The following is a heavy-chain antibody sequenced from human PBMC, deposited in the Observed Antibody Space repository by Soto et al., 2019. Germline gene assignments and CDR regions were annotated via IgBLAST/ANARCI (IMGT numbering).Heavy chain of an antibody. CDR2: IRSKTYGGTT. CDR3: VYDSSGYNYHFDY. D-gene: IGHD3-22*01. CDR1: GFSFGDYA. V-gene: IGHV3-49*04. Sequence: GGSLRLSCTASGFSFGDYAMTWVRQAPGKGLEWVSFIRSKTYGGTTEYAASVKGRFTISRDDSKSIAYLQMNSLKTEDTAVYYCVYDSSGYNYHFDYWGQGTLVTVSS. J-gene: IGHJ4*02.